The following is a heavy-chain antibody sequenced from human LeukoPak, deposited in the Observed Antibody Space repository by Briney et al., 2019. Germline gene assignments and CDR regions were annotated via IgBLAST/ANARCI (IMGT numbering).Heavy chain of an antibody. CDR3: ARHYGSGSYRAHYYYYMDV. CDR2: IYYSGST. V-gene: IGHV4-39*01. CDR1: GGSISSSSYY. J-gene: IGHJ6*03. Sequence: SETLSLTCTVSGGSISSSSYYWGWIRQPPGKGLEWIGSIYYSGSTYYNPSLKSRVTISVDTSKNQFSLKLSSVTAADTAVYYCARHYGSGSYRAHYYYYMDVWGKGTTVTISS. D-gene: IGHD3-10*01.